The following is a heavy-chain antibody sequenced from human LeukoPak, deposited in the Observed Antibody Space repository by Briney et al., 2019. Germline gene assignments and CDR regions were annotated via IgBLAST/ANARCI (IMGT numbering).Heavy chain of an antibody. J-gene: IGHJ4*02. CDR2: ITSSSSII. V-gene: IGHV3-48*04. CDR3: ARVRGSYCADY. Sequence: GGSLRLSCAASGFTFNSYSMNWVRQAPGKGLEWVAFITSSSSIIYYADSVKGRFTISRDDAKNSLFLQMNSLRAEDTAVYYCARVRGSYCADYWGQGTLVTVSS. CDR1: GFTFNSYS. D-gene: IGHD1-26*01.